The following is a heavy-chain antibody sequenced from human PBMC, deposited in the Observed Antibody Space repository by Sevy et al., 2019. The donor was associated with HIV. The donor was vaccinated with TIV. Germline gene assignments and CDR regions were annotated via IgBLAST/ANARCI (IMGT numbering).Heavy chain of an antibody. V-gene: IGHV1-18*04. Sequence: ASVQVSCKASAYTFTPYGISWVRQAPGQGLEGMGWISAYNGNTNYAHKLQGRVTMTTDTSTSTAHMELRSLRSDDTAVYYCARGAPRIVGASNPFDYWGQGTLVTVSS. CDR2: ISAYNGNT. J-gene: IGHJ4*02. CDR1: AYTFTPYG. CDR3: ARGAPRIVGASNPFDY. D-gene: IGHD1-26*01.